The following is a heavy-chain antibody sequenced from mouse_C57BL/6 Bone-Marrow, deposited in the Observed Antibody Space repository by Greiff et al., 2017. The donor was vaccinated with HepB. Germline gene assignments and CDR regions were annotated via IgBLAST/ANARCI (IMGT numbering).Heavy chain of an antibody. CDR2: IRNKANNHAT. CDR1: GFTFSDAW. CDR3: TRGTTVAHWYFDV. Sequence: EVKLVESGGGLVQPGGSMKLSCAASGFTFSDAWMDWVRQSPEKGLEWVAEIRNKANNHATYYAESVKGRFTISRDDSKSSVYLQMNSLRAEDTGIYYCTRGTTVAHWYFDVWGTGTTVTVSS. J-gene: IGHJ1*03. D-gene: IGHD1-1*01. V-gene: IGHV6-6*01.